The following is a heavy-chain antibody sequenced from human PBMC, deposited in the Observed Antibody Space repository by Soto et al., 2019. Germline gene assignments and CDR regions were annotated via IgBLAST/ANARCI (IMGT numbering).Heavy chain of an antibody. J-gene: IGHJ3*02. Sequence: EVQLLESGGGLVQPGGSLRLSCAASGFTFSSYAMSWVRQAPGKGLEWVSAISGSGGSTYYADSVKGRFTISRDNSKNTLYLQMNSLRAGDTAVYYCAKGILVKPPGTRAFDIWGQGTMVIVSS. CDR3: AKGILVKPPGTRAFDI. D-gene: IGHD6-13*01. CDR1: GFTFSSYA. V-gene: IGHV3-23*01. CDR2: ISGSGGST.